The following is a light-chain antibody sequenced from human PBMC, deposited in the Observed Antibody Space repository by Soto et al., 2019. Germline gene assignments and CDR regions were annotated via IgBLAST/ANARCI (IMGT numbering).Light chain of an antibody. CDR2: GES. Sequence: DIVLTQSPGTRSFSPGERATLSCRASQGVSSSYLAWYQQKPGQAPRLLIYGESSRATGIPDRFSGSGSGKAFTLTISRLEPEDFAVYYCKQYGSSLFTFGPGTKVDIX. CDR3: KQYGSSLFT. J-gene: IGKJ3*01. V-gene: IGKV3-20*01. CDR1: QGVSSSY.